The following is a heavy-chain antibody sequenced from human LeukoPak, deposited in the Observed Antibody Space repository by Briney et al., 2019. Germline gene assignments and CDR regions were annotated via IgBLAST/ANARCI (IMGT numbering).Heavy chain of an antibody. CDR1: GGSFSSYY. V-gene: IGHV4-59*01. J-gene: IGHJ4*02. Sequence: PSETLSLTCNVSGGSFSSYYWSWSRQPPGKGLEWIGNISYSGSTNYNPSLKSRVTISVDTSKNQFSLKLSSVTAADTAVYYCASSTKQWLVYFDYWGQGTLVTVSS. CDR3: ASSTKQWLVYFDY. CDR2: ISYSGST. D-gene: IGHD6-19*01.